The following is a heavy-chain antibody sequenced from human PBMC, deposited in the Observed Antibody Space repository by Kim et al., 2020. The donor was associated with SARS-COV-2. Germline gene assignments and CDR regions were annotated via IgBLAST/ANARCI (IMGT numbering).Heavy chain of an antibody. CDR1: GFTFGDYA. CDR2: ISWNSGSI. Sequence: GGSLRLSCAASGFTFGDYAMHWVRQAPGKGLEWVSGISWNSGSIGYADSVKGRFTISRDNAKNSLYLQMNSLRAEDTALYYCAKAGYCSGGSCYLFHYYYYYGMDVWGQGTTVTVSS. J-gene: IGHJ6*02. V-gene: IGHV3-9*01. CDR3: AKAGYCSGGSCYLFHYYYYYGMDV. D-gene: IGHD2-15*01.